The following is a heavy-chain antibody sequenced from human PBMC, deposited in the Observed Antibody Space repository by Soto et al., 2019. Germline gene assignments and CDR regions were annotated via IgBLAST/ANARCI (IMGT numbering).Heavy chain of an antibody. V-gene: IGHV3-30-3*01. CDR3: ARGLGTDDFWSGYYTSYYYYGMDV. D-gene: IGHD3-3*01. CDR2: ISYDGSNK. CDR1: GFTFSSYA. Sequence: HPWGSLRLSCAASGFTFSSYAMHWVRQAPGKGLEWVAVISYDGSNKYYADSVKGRFTISRDNSKNTLYLQMNSLRAEDTAVYYCARGLGTDDFWSGYYTSYYYYGMDVWGQGTTVTVSS. J-gene: IGHJ6*02.